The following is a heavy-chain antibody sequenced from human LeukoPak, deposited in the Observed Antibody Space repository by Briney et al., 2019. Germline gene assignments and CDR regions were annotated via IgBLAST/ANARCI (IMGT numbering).Heavy chain of an antibody. V-gene: IGHV3-74*01. CDR3: ATNTYADYVSVDI. CDR2: IRGDGSSI. Sequence: PGGSLRLSCAASGFTFSSYWMHWVRPALGKGLVRVARIRGDGSSISYADSVKGRFTISRDNAKNTLYLQMNSLRAEDTAMYYCATNTYADYVSVDIWGQGTMVTVSS. J-gene: IGHJ3*02. CDR1: GFTFSSYW. D-gene: IGHD2-2*01.